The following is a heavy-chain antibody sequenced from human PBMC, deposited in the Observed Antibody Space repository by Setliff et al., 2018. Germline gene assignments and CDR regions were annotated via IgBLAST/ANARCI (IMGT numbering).Heavy chain of an antibody. D-gene: IGHD6-13*01. V-gene: IGHV3-30*18. CDR2: IPDDGSNE. CDR1: GFTVSTFS. J-gene: IGHJ4*02. Sequence: GGSLRLSCAASGFTVSTFSMHWVRQAPVKGLEWVATIPDDGSNEFYADSVKRRFTISRDNSKNTLYLQMNSLRAEDTAIYYCAKCSSWHSHYPHFNYWGQGTLVTVSS. CDR3: AKCSSWHSHYPHFNY.